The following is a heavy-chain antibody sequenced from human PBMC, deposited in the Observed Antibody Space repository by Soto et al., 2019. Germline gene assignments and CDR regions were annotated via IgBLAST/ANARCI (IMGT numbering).Heavy chain of an antibody. Sequence: QLQLQESGPGLVKPSETLSLTCTVSGGSISNSSYQWGWIRQPPGKGLQWIGSVSYSGSTYSNPSLRFRLTISVDTSKTQSSLRLSSVPAADTAVYYCSRIVVSGPFTGFDTWGRGSLVTVSS. CDR1: GGSISNSSYQ. D-gene: IGHD3-22*01. CDR2: VSYSGST. J-gene: IGHJ5*02. CDR3: SRIVVSGPFTGFDT. V-gene: IGHV4-39*01.